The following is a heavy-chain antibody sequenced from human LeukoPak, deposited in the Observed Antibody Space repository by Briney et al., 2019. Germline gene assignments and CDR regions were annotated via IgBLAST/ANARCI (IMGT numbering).Heavy chain of an antibody. CDR1: GGSIISYY. Sequence: PSETLSLTCTVSGGSIISYYWSWIRQSPQEGLEWIAYIHSSGKTNYNPSLKSRVTISVDTSKNQFSLKVSSVTAADTAVYYCARTTMVRGTYYMDVWGKGTTVTVSS. J-gene: IGHJ6*03. CDR3: ARTTMVRGTYYMDV. V-gene: IGHV4-59*12. D-gene: IGHD3-10*01. CDR2: IHSSGKT.